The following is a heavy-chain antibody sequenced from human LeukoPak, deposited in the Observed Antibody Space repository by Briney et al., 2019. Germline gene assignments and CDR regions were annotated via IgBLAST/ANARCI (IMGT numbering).Heavy chain of an antibody. D-gene: IGHD3-22*01. V-gene: IGHV1-8*01. CDR1: GYTFTSYD. J-gene: IGHJ4*02. CDR2: MNPNSGNT. Sequence: GASVKVSCKASGYTFTSYDINWVRQATGQGLEWMGWMNPNSGNTGYAQKFQGRVTMTRNTSISTAYMELSSLRSEDTAVYYCARGRPYYYDSSGYPPFGYWGQGTLVAVSS. CDR3: ARGRPYYYDSSGYPPFGY.